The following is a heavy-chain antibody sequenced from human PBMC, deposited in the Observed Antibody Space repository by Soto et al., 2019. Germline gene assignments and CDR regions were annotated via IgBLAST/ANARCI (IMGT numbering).Heavy chain of an antibody. Sequence: PGGSLRLSCAASGFTFSSYSMNWVRQAPGKGLEWVSSISSSSSYIYYADSVKGRFTISRDNAKNSLYLQMNSLRAEDTAVYYCARTPPLGTYALDYWGQGTLVTVSS. D-gene: IGHD1-26*01. CDR2: ISSSSSYI. CDR1: GFTFSSYS. V-gene: IGHV3-21*01. J-gene: IGHJ4*02. CDR3: ARTPPLGTYALDY.